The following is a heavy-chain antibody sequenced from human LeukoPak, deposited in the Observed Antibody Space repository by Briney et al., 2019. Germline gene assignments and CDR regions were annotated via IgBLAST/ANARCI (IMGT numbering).Heavy chain of an antibody. CDR3: VKAAGSWYGYFDY. J-gene: IGHJ4*02. D-gene: IGHD6-13*01. CDR1: GFSVSSNY. CDR2: IYSGGST. V-gene: IGHV3-66*01. Sequence: GGSLRLSCAASGFSVSSNYMSWVRQAPGKGLEWVSVIYSGGSTYYADSVKGRFTISRDNSKNTLYLQMNSLRAEDTAVYYCVKAAGSWYGYFDYWGQGTLVTVSS.